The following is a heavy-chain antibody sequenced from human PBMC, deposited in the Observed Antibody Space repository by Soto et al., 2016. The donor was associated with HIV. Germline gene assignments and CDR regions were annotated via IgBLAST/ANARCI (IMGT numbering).Heavy chain of an antibody. Sequence: QVQLQQWGAGLLKPSETLSLTCAVYGGPFSHYYWAWIRQPPGKGLEWIGEITHSGSTNYNPSLKSRVTISVDVSKNQFSLKMTSVTAADTAVYFCARQANIAVARYFDYVGTGKPVTVSS. CDR3: ARQANIAVARYFDY. CDR1: GGPFSHYY. D-gene: IGHD6-19*01. CDR2: ITHSGST. V-gene: IGHV4-34*01. J-gene: IGHJ4*02.